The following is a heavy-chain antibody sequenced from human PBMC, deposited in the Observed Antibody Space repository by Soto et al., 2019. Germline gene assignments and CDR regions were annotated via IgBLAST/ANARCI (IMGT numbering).Heavy chain of an antibody. CDR1: GGSFSGYY. Sequence: SETLSLTCAVYGGSFSGYYWSWIRQPPGKGLEWIGEINHSGSTNYNPSLKSRVTISVDTSKNQFSLKLSSVTAADTAVYYCAREGYCSGGSCYYGMDVWGQGTTVTVSS. CDR2: INHSGST. V-gene: IGHV4-34*01. CDR3: AREGYCSGGSCYYGMDV. J-gene: IGHJ6*02. D-gene: IGHD2-15*01.